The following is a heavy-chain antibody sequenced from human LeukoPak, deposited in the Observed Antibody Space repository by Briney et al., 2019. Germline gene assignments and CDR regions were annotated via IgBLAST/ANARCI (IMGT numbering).Heavy chain of an antibody. Sequence: GSLRLSCAASGFTVSSNYMSWVRQAPGKGLEWIGSIYHSESTYYNPSLKSRVTISVDTSKNQFSLKLSSVTAADTAVYYCASLGSGIAAAGRNYYYYMDVWGKGTTVTVSS. V-gene: IGHV4-38-2*01. CDR1: GFTVSSNY. CDR2: IYHSEST. D-gene: IGHD6-13*01. J-gene: IGHJ6*03. CDR3: ASLGSGIAAAGRNYYYYMDV.